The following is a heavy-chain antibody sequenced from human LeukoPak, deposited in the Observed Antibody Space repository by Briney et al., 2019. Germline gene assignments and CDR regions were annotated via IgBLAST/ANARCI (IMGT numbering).Heavy chain of an antibody. V-gene: IGHV4-30-2*01. Sequence: SETLSLTCAVSGGSISSGGYFWSWIRQPPGKGLEWIGYIYHSGSTYYNPSLKSRVTISVDRSKNQFSLKLSSVTAADTAVYYCARDLEYFDLWGRGTLVTVSS. D-gene: IGHD1-1*01. J-gene: IGHJ2*01. CDR3: ARDLEYFDL. CDR2: IYHSGST. CDR1: GGSISSGGYF.